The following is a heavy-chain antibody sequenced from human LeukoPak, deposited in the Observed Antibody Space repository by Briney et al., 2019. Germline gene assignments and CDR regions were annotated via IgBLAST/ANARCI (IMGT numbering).Heavy chain of an antibody. CDR3: AKELKHATGDHYLYYFAY. D-gene: IGHD7-27*01. CDR2: IRYDGSHK. CDR1: GFTFSSYG. J-gene: IGHJ4*02. Sequence: PGGSLRLSCAASGFTFSSYGMHWVRQAPGKGLEWVAFIRYDGSHKYYADSVKGRFTISRGNSKNTLYLQMNSLRAEDTAVYYCAKELKHATGDHYLYYFAYWGEGTLVTVSS. V-gene: IGHV3-30*02.